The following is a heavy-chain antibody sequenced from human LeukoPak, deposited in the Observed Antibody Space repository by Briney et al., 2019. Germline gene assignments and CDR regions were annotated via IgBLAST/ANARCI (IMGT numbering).Heavy chain of an antibody. CDR1: GFTFRTYW. Sequence: GGSLRLSCAASGFTFRTYWMSWVRQAPGKGLEWVANIKQDGSEKYYVDSAKGRFTISRDNAKNSLYLQMNSLTAEDTAVYYCATDLGSSRPNFWGQGILVTVSS. CDR3: ATDLGSSRPNF. J-gene: IGHJ4*02. D-gene: IGHD6-13*01. CDR2: IKQDGSEK. V-gene: IGHV3-7*01.